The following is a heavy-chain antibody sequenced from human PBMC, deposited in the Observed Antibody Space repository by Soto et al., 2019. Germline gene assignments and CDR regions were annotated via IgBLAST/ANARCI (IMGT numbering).Heavy chain of an antibody. Sequence: PSRTLSLSCAISGDSVSGDTSALSWIRQHPSRGLEWLGRTYYKSKWNNDYALSVKSRITISPATSQNQFSLDLDSVSPEDTAVYYCVGVTFFRGIDVWGQGTPVTVSS. J-gene: IGHJ6*02. CDR2: TYYKSKWNN. CDR3: VGVTFFRGIDV. CDR1: GDSVSGDTSA. V-gene: IGHV6-1*01.